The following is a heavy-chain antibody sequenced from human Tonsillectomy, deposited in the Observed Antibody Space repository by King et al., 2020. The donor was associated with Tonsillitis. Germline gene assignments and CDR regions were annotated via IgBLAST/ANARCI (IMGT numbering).Heavy chain of an antibody. CDR2: ISGEGGST. D-gene: IGHD3-22*01. V-gene: IGHV3-43*02. J-gene: IGHJ2*01. CDR3: AKAYDYYDSTGYYWNWYFDL. Sequence: EVQLVESGGGVVQPGGSLRLSCAASGFTFDDYAMHWVRQAPGKGLEWVSLISGEGGSTYYADSVKGRFTISRDNSENSLYLQMNSLRTEDTALYYCAKAYDYYDSTGYYWNWYFDLWGRGTLVTVSS. CDR1: GFTFDDYA.